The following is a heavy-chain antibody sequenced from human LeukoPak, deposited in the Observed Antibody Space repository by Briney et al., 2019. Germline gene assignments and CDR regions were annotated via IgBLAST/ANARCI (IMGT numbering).Heavy chain of an antibody. V-gene: IGHV3-21*01. CDR1: GFTFSSYS. CDR2: ISSSSSYI. Sequence: GGSLRLSCAASGFTFSSYSMNWVRQAPGKGLEWVSSISSSSSYIYYADSVKGRFTISRDNAKNSLYLQMNSLRAEDTAVYYCASPMLYGDYCLSWGQGTLVTVSS. D-gene: IGHD4-17*01. J-gene: IGHJ4*02. CDR3: ASPMLYGDYCLS.